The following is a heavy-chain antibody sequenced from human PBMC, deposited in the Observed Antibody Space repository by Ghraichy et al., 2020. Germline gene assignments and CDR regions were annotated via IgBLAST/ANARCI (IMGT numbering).Heavy chain of an antibody. D-gene: IGHD5-18*01. Sequence: GGSLRLSCAASGFTFSSYSMNWVRQAPGKGLEWVSSISSSSSYIYYADSVKGRFTISRDNAKNSLYLQMNSLRAEDTAVYYCARDFWGGYSYGIVDYWGQGTLVTVSS. CDR1: GFTFSSYS. CDR3: ARDFWGGYSYGIVDY. CDR2: ISSSSSYI. V-gene: IGHV3-21*01. J-gene: IGHJ4*02.